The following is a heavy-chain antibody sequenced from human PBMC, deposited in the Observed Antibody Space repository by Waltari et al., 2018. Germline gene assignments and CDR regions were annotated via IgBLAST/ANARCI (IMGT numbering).Heavy chain of an antibody. CDR3: ASKEALGLIDY. J-gene: IGHJ4*02. D-gene: IGHD7-27*01. CDR1: GVTFSSYG. CDR2: IKQDGSEK. Sequence: EVQLVESGGGLVQPGGSLRLSCAASGVTFSSYGMGWVRQAPGKGLEWVANIKQDGSEKYYVDSVKGRFTISRDNAKNSLYLQMNSLRAEDTAVYYCASKEALGLIDYWGQGTLVTVSS. V-gene: IGHV3-7*01.